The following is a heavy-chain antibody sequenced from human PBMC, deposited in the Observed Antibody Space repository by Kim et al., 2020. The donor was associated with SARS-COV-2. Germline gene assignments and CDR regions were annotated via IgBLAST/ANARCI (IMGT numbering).Heavy chain of an antibody. V-gene: IGHV4-31*02. CDR3: AREGGIASPGRRFDY. J-gene: IGHJ4*02. Sequence: PALRSRVTISVDTSKKQFSLKLSSVTAADTAVYYCAREGGIASPGRRFDYWGQGTLVTVSS. D-gene: IGHD6-13*01.